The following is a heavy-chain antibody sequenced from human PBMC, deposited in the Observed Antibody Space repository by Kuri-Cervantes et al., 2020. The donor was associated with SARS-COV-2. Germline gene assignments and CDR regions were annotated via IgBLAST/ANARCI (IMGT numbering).Heavy chain of an antibody. CDR3: ARRIGSSSPYYYFDY. D-gene: IGHD6-13*01. CDR1: GGSFSGYY. Sequence: SETLSLTCAVYGGSFSGYYWSWIRQPPGKGLEWIGEINHSGSTNYNPSLKSRVTISVDTSKNQFSLRLTSVTAADTAVYYCARRIGSSSPYYYFDYWGQGAVVTVFS. CDR2: INHSGST. V-gene: IGHV4-34*01. J-gene: IGHJ4*02.